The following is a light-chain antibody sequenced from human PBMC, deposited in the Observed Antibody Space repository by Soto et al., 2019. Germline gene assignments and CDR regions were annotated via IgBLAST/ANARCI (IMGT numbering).Light chain of an antibody. J-gene: IGLJ1*01. Sequence: QSVLTQPPSASGTPGQRVTISCSGTTSNIGSNPVNWYQQLPGTAPKLLIYSNIQRPSGVPDRLSGSKSGTSASLAIRWLQSEDEADYYCAAWDDSLNGYVFGTGTKLTVL. CDR1: TSNIGSNP. V-gene: IGLV1-44*01. CDR2: SNI. CDR3: AAWDDSLNGYV.